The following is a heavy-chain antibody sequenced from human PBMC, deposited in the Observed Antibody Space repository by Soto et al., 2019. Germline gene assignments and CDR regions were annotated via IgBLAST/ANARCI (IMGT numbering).Heavy chain of an antibody. D-gene: IGHD3-3*01. J-gene: IGHJ6*02. CDR1: GYTFTSYD. V-gene: IGHV1-8*01. CDR2: MNPNSGNT. Sequence: SVKVSCKASGYTFTSYDINWVRQATGQGLEWMGWMNPNSGNTGYAQKFQGRVTMTRNTSISTAYMELSSLRSEDTAVYYCARGDFQYYDFWSGYYYYYYGMDVWGQGTTVTVSS. CDR3: ARGDFQYYDFWSGYYYYYYGMDV.